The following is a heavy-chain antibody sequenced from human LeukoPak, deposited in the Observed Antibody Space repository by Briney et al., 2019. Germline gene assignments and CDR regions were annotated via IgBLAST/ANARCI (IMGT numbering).Heavy chain of an antibody. CDR1: GFTFSSYG. V-gene: IGHV3-30*03. CDR3: ARVDDSSGYYRLPSDY. Sequence: GGSLRLSCAASGFTFSSYGMHWVRQAPGKGLEWVAVISYDGSNKYYADSVKGRFTISRDNSKNTLYLQMNSLRAEDTAVYYCARVDDSSGYYRLPSDYWGQGTLVTVSS. CDR2: ISYDGSNK. J-gene: IGHJ4*02. D-gene: IGHD3-22*01.